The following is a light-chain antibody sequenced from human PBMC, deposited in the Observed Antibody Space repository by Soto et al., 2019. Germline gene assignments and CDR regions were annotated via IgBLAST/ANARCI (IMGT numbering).Light chain of an antibody. V-gene: IGKV3-20*01. Sequence: EIVLTQSPGTLSLSPGERATLSCRASQSVSSNYLAWYKQKPGQAPRLLIYGASSRATGIPDRFSGSGSGTDFTLTISILEPEDFAVYYCQQYGKSRFIFGPGTKVDIK. J-gene: IGKJ3*01. CDR3: QQYGKSRFI. CDR2: GAS. CDR1: QSVSSNY.